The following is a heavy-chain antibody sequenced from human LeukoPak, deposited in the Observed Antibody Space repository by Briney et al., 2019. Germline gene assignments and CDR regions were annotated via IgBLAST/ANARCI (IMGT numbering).Heavy chain of an antibody. Sequence: PSETLSLTCAVYGGSFSGYYWSWIRQPPGKGLEWIGDINHSGSTNYNPSLKSRVTISLDTSKNQFSLKLSSVTAADTAVYYCARRGSMGGSFVGAFDIWGQGTMVTVSS. V-gene: IGHV4-34*01. J-gene: IGHJ3*02. CDR1: GGSFSGYY. CDR3: ARRGSMGGSFVGAFDI. CDR2: INHSGST. D-gene: IGHD1-26*01.